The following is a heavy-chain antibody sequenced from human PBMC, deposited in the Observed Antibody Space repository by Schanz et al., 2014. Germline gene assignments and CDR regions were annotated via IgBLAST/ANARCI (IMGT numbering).Heavy chain of an antibody. D-gene: IGHD6-6*01. Sequence: QVQLVESGGGVVQPGRSLRLSCAASGFTFSTCAMHWVRQAPGKGLEWVAVISYEGNDKYYGDSVKGRFTISRDNTKNTLFLQMNNLRPEDTAMYFCARVGRDYISSSVLDSLHYWGQGSLVTVS. CDR1: GFTFSTCA. CDR2: ISYEGNDK. CDR3: ARVGRDYISSSVLDSLHY. V-gene: IGHV3-30*04. J-gene: IGHJ4*02.